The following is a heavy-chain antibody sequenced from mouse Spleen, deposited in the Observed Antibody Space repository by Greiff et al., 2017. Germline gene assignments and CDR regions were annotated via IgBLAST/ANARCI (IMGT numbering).Heavy chain of an antibody. CDR3: ARRQLTGTRSYVDY. CDR2: ISSGSSTI. CDR1: GFTFSDYG. Sequence: DVHLVESGGGLVKPGGSLKLSCAASGFTFSDYGMHWVRQAPEQGLEWVAYISSGSSTIYYADTVKGRFTISRDNAKNTPFLQMTSLRSEDTAMYYCARRQLTGTRSYVDYWGQGTTLTGSS. D-gene: IGHD4-1*01. J-gene: IGHJ2*01. V-gene: IGHV5-17*01.